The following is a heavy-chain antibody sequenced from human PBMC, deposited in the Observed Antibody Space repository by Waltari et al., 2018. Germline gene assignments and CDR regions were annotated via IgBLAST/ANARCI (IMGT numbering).Heavy chain of an antibody. J-gene: IGHJ5*02. CDR2: VNQNRGAT. V-gene: IGHV1-8*02. CDR1: GYTFINYE. Sequence: QVQLVQSGAEVLRPGASVKVSYQASGYTFINYEINWVRQAAGQGLEWMGWVNQNRGATAYAQKFQGRITMTWDTSISTAYMEMSNLRSDDTAVLYCARGRDVFANFDYNWFDPWGQGTLVTVSS. CDR3: ARGRDVFANFDYNWFDP. D-gene: IGHD2-21*01.